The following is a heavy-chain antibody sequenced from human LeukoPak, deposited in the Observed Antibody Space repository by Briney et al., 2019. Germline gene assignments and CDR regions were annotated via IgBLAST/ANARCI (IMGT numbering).Heavy chain of an antibody. Sequence: PSETLSLTCTVSGYSISSGYYWGWIRQPPGKGLEWIGSIYHSGSTYYHPSLKSRVTISVDTSKNQFSLKLSSVTAADTAVYYCASPNWSYDFDYWGQGTLVTVSS. D-gene: IGHD1-7*01. V-gene: IGHV4-38-2*02. CDR1: GYSISSGYY. CDR3: ASPNWSYDFDY. CDR2: IYHSGST. J-gene: IGHJ4*02.